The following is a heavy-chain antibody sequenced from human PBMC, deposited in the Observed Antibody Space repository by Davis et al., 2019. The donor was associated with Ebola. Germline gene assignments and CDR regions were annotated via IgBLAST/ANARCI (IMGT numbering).Heavy chain of an antibody. CDR1: AYTFTNYG. Sequence: ASVKVSCKASAYTFTNYGITWVRHAPGQGLEGMGWINPHNGNTNYAQNVQGRGIMTTDTATTTAYMGVGGLGSDDTAVYYCARAQFPTTSDHWGQGTLVTVSS. D-gene: IGHD1-1*01. J-gene: IGHJ4*02. CDR2: INPHNGNT. CDR3: ARAQFPTTSDH. V-gene: IGHV1-18*04.